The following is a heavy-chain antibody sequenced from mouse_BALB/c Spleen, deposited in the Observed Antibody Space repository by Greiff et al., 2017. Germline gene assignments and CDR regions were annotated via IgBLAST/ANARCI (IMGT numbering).Heavy chain of an antibody. J-gene: IGHJ3*01. D-gene: IGHD2-12*01. Sequence: VMLVESGAELAKPGASVKMSCKASGYTFTSYWMHWVKQRPGQGLEWIGYINPSTGYTEYNQKFKDKATLTTDKSSSTAYMQLSSLTSEDSAVYYCARGGLRRFAYWGQGTLVTVSA. CDR2: INPSTGYT. CDR3: ARGGLRRFAY. CDR1: GYTFTSYW. V-gene: IGHV1-7*01.